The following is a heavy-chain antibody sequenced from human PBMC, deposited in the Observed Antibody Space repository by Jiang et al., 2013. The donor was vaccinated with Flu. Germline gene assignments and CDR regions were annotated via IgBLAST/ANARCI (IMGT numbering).Heavy chain of an antibody. Sequence: PGLVKPSETLSLTCTVSGGSISGYYWSWIRQPPGKGLEWIGFIHYNGNTNYNSSLKSRVTISLDTSKSQVSLNLNSVTAADTAVYYCARDSNPNGDYEYWGQGTLVTVSS. V-gene: IGHV4-59*01. CDR3: ARDSNPNGDYEY. CDR1: GGSISGYY. CDR2: IHYNGNT. D-gene: IGHD4-17*01. J-gene: IGHJ4*02.